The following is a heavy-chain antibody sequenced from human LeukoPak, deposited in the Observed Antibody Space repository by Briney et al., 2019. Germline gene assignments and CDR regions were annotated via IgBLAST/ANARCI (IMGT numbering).Heavy chain of an antibody. Sequence: SETLSLTCAVSGGSISSSNWWSWVRQPPGKGLEWIGEIYHSGSTNYNPSLKSRVTISVDKSKNQFSLKLSSVTAADTAVYYCARLHSSSWYYFDYWGQGTLVTVSS. D-gene: IGHD6-13*01. CDR2: IYHSGST. V-gene: IGHV4-4*02. CDR3: ARLHSSSWYYFDY. J-gene: IGHJ4*02. CDR1: GGSISSSNW.